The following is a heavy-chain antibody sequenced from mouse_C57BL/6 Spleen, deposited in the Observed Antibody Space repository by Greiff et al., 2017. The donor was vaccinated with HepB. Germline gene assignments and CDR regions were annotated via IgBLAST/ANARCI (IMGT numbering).Heavy chain of an antibody. CDR2: IYPRDGST. D-gene: IGHD1-1*01. CDR3: ARYDYGSSPYFDV. Sequence: VQLQQSGPELVKPGASVKLSCKASGYTFTSYDINWVKQRPGQGLEWIGWIYPRDGSTKYNEKFKGKATLTVDISSSTAYMELHSLTSEHSAVYFCARYDYGSSPYFDVWGTGTTVTVSS. CDR1: GYTFTSYD. J-gene: IGHJ1*03. V-gene: IGHV1-85*01.